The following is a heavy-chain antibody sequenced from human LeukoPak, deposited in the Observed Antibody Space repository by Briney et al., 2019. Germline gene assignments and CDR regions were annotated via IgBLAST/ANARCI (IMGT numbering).Heavy chain of an antibody. CDR2: ISWNSGSI. V-gene: IGHV3-9*01. J-gene: IGHJ5*02. D-gene: IGHD3-22*01. CDR1: GFTFDDYA. Sequence: GGSLRLSCAASGFTFDDYAMHWVRQAPGKGLEWVSGISWNSGSIGYADSVKGRFTISRDNAKNSLYLQMNSLRAEDTALYYCAKGARWLLLGSYDPWGQGTLVTVSS. CDR3: AKGARWLLLGSYDP.